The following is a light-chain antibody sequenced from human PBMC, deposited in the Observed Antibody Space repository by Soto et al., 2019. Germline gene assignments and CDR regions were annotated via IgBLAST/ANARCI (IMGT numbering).Light chain of an antibody. CDR1: QSVGSRF. CDR2: GAS. CDR3: QQYGNWPQT. V-gene: IGKV3-20*01. J-gene: IGKJ1*01. Sequence: EIALTQSPGTLSLSPGERATLSCSASQSVGSRFLAWYEQMPGQAPRLLIYGASSRATGIPDRFSGSGSGTDFTLTISRLESEDFAVYYCQQYGNWPQTFGQGAKVDIK.